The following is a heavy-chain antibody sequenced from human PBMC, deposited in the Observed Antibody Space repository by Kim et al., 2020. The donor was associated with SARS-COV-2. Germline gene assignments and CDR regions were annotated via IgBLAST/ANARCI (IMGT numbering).Heavy chain of an antibody. J-gene: IGHJ4*01. CDR3: ARRDFWSNYPFDY. Sequence: GGSLRLSCATSGFTFSRYALHWVRQAPGRGLEWVAVISSDGTIQHYVDSVEGRFTISRDNSKKTIFLQMNSLTPDDTAVYYCARRDFWSNYPFDYWG. CDR1: GFTFSRYA. CDR2: ISSDGTIQ. V-gene: IGHV3-30-3*01. D-gene: IGHD3-3*01.